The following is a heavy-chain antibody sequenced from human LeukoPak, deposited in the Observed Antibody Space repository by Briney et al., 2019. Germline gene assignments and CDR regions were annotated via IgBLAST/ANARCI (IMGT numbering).Heavy chain of an antibody. V-gene: IGHV4-28*01. D-gene: IGHD4-17*01. J-gene: IGHJ3*01. CDR3: TRKATTGPTKAAFDV. Sequence: NTSETLSLTCAVSGYSISNDYYWGWIRQPPGRGLEWIGHIYHSGSGYYNPSLKSRVAMSVDTSKNQFSLKLSSVTAVDTAVYYCTRKATTGPTKAAFDVWGQGTMVTVSS. CDR1: GYSISNDYY. CDR2: IYHSGSG.